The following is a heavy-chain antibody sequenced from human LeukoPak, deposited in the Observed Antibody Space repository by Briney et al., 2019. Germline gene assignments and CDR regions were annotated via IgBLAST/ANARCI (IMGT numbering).Heavy chain of an antibody. J-gene: IGHJ4*02. D-gene: IGHD3-3*01. CDR1: GGSISSHY. CDR2: IYYSGST. CDR3: ARDRRGDFWSGYYDY. V-gene: IGHV4-59*11. Sequence: SETLSLTCTVSGGSISSHYWSWIRQPPGKGLEWIGYIYYSGSTNYNHSLKSRVTISVDTSKNQFSLKLSSVTAVDTAVYYCARDRRGDFWSGYYDYWGQGTLVTVSS.